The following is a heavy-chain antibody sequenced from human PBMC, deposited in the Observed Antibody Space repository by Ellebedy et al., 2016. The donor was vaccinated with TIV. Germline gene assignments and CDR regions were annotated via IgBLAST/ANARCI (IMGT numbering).Heavy chain of an antibody. Sequence: GGSLRLSCSASGFTFSDYWMSWARQAPGKGLEWVAVVSYDGKNKYYADSVKGRFTISRDDSKNTLYLEVNSLRVEETAVYYCAREMLGGGYSFVTDHWGQGTLVTVSS. D-gene: IGHD5-18*01. CDR1: GFTFSDYW. CDR2: VSYDGKNK. J-gene: IGHJ4*02. CDR3: AREMLGGGYSFVTDH. V-gene: IGHV3-30*03.